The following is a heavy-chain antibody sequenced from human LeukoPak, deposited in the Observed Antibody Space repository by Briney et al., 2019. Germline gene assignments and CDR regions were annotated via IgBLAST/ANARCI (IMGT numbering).Heavy chain of an antibody. V-gene: IGHV5-51*01. CDR2: IYPGDSDT. J-gene: IGHJ4*02. D-gene: IGHD2-2*01. Sequence: GASLKISCKGSGCSFTSYWIGWVRQMPGKGLEWMGIIYPGDSDTRYSPSFQGQVTISADKSISTAYLQWSSLKASNTAMYYCARSEGFQDCSSTSCYWNYWGQGTLVTVSS. CDR1: GCSFTSYW. CDR3: ARSEGFQDCSSTSCYWNY.